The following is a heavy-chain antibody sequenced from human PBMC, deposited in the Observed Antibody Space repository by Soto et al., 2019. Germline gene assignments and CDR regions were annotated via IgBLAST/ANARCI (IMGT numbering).Heavy chain of an antibody. V-gene: IGHV3-15*01. Sequence: EVQLVESGGGLVKPGGSLRLSCAASGFTFINAWMTWVRQAPGKWLEWVGRIKSKPSGGTADYAAPVKGRFSLSRDDSKNTVYLQMNSLKTEDTAVYYCTKDRPDTGGGVITYWGQGILVTVSS. CDR3: TKDRPDTGGGVITY. CDR1: GFTFINAW. CDR2: IKSKPSGGTA. J-gene: IGHJ4*02. D-gene: IGHD3-10*01.